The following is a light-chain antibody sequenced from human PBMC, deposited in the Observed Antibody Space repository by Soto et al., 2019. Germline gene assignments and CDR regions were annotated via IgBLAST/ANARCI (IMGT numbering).Light chain of an antibody. Sequence: IVMTQSPDFLAVSLGERATINWKSSESVLYSANNKDHLAWYQQRPGKAPKPMILDASSLDTGVQSRFSGSGSGTDFTFTISSLQSEDIATYYCQQYYNGPITFGQGTRLEIK. V-gene: IGKV4-1*01. CDR2: DAS. CDR1: ESVLYSANNKDH. J-gene: IGKJ5*01. CDR3: QQYYNGPIT.